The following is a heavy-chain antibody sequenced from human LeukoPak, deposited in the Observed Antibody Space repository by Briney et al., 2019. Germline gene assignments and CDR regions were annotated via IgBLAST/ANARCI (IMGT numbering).Heavy chain of an antibody. V-gene: IGHV1-18*01. Sequence: SVKVSCKASGYTFTSYGISWVRQAPGQGLEWMGWNSAYNGNTNYAQKLQGRVTMTTDTSTSTAYMELRSLRSDDTAVYYCARDIPYSGSYYFPYYYYGMDVWGQGTTVTVSS. CDR3: ARDIPYSGSYYFPYYYYGMDV. J-gene: IGHJ6*02. CDR1: GYTFTSYG. D-gene: IGHD1-26*01. CDR2: NSAYNGNT.